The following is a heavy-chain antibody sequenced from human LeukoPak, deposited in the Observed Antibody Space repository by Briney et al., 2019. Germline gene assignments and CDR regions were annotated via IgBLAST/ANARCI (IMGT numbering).Heavy chain of an antibody. CDR2: LYNSGRT. CDR3: ARHFAWRVSYYYYMDV. V-gene: IGHV4-39*01. D-gene: IGHD5-24*01. Sequence: PPETLSLTCTVPGGSLRSSSYYWGWIRQPPGKGLEWSGSLYNSGRTYYTPSFKSRVTISVDTSKNQFSLKLSSVTAADTAVYYCARHFAWRVSYYYYMDVWGKGTTVTVSS. J-gene: IGHJ6*03. CDR1: GGSLRSSSYY.